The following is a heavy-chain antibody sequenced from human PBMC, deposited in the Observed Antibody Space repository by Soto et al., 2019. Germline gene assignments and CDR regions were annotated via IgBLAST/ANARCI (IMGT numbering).Heavy chain of an antibody. CDR2: ISGSGGTT. J-gene: IGHJ6*02. D-gene: IGHD3-3*01. CDR1: GSTFGSYA. Sequence: EVQLLESGGGLVQPGGSLRLSCAASGSTFGSYAMSWVRQAPGKGLAWVSVISGSGGTTYYADSVKGRFTISRDNSKNTLYLQMNSLRAEDTAVYYCAKNAIFGVSVGYYYGMDVWGQGTTVTVSS. V-gene: IGHV3-23*01. CDR3: AKNAIFGVSVGYYYGMDV.